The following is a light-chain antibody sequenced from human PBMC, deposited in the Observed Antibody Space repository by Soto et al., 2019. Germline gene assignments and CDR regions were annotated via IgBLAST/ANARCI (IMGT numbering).Light chain of an antibody. J-gene: IGKJ1*01. CDR1: QTIXSR. Sequence: IVVTKSPAKLSLSPGERATLSCRASQTIXSRLDWYQQKPGQPPRVLXYTASTMATGGPARFSGSGSATEFTLTISSLQSYDFAVYYFQQYNSGSWTFGQGTKVDI. CDR2: TAS. V-gene: IGKV3-15*01. CDR3: QQYNSGSWT.